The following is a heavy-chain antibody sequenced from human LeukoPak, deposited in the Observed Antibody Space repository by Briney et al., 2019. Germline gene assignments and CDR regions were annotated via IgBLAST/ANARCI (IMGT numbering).Heavy chain of an antibody. V-gene: IGHV1-69*04. Sequence: SVRVSCEPSRGTFTSYAISWGPQAAGQRLEWMGRIIPILGIANYAQKFQGRVTITADKSTSTAYMELSSLRSEDTAVYYCARDRGYSGYDYWRASNYYYYGMDVWGQGTTVTVSS. J-gene: IGHJ6*02. D-gene: IGHD5-12*01. CDR2: IIPILGIA. CDR3: ARDRGYSGYDYWRASNYYYYGMDV. CDR1: RGTFTSYA.